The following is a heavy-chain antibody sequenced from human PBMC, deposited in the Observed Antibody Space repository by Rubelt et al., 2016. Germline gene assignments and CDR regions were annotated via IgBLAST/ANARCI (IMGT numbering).Heavy chain of an antibody. J-gene: IGHJ2*01. CDR1: GVSISPYY. D-gene: IGHD5-12*01. CDR2: VSYNWRT. CDR3: ARLGYQTYWYFDL. V-gene: IGHV4-59*01. Sequence: QVQLQESGPGLVKPSETLSLTCAVSGVSISPYYWTWIRQPPGKGLEWIGYVSYNWRTNYNPSLKSRVTMSIETSKGQFALKMSFVTAADTVVYYCARLGYQTYWYFDLCGRGTMVTVAA.